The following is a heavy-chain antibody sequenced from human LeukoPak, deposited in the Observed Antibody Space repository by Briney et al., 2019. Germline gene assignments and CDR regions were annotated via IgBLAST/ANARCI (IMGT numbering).Heavy chain of an antibody. CDR3: AKEVSIVGATRGDY. CDR2: IRYDGSNK. D-gene: IGHD1-26*01. J-gene: IGHJ4*02. CDR1: GFTFSSYG. V-gene: IGHV3-30*02. Sequence: GGSLRLSCAASGFTFSSYGMHWVRQAPGKGLEWVAFIRYDGSNKYYADSVKGRFTISRDNSKNTLYLQMNSLRAEDTAVYYCAKEVSIVGATRGDYRGQGTLVTVSS.